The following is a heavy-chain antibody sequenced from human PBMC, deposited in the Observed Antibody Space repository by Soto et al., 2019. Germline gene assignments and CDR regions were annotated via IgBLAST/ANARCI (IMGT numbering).Heavy chain of an antibody. CDR3: AAYSGYDEWAAFDI. V-gene: IGHV1-69*02. CDR2: IIPILGIA. CDR1: GGTFSSYT. Sequence: GASVKVSCKASGGTFSSYTISWVRQAPGQGLEWMGRIIPILGIANYAQKFQGRVTITADKSTSTAYMELSSLRSEDTAVYYCAAYSGYDEWAAFDIWGQGTMVTVSS. J-gene: IGHJ3*02. D-gene: IGHD5-12*01.